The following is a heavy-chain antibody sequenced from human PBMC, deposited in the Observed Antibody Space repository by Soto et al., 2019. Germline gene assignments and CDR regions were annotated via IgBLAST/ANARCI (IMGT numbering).Heavy chain of an antibody. J-gene: IGHJ4*02. D-gene: IGHD3-22*01. CDR3: ASAPNYYDSSGYGSFDY. V-gene: IGHV1-69*13. Sequence: GASVKVSCKASGGTFSSYAISWVRQAPGHGLEWMGGIIPIFGTANYAQKFQGRVTITADESTSTAYMELSSLRSEDTAVYYCASAPNYYDSSGYGSFDYWGQGTLVTVFS. CDR2: IIPIFGTA. CDR1: GGTFSSYA.